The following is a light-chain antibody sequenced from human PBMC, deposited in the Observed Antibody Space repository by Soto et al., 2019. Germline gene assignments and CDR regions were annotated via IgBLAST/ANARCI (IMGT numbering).Light chain of an antibody. V-gene: IGLV1-40*01. CDR3: QSYDSNLSGSL. CDR1: SSNIGAGYG. CDR2: NYV. Sequence: QLVLTQPPSVSGAPGQRVTISCAGTSSNIGAGYGVHWYQHLPGRAPKLLIHNYVNRPSGVPDRFSGSKSGTSASLAITGLQGEDEGDYYCQSYDSNLSGSLFGGGTKLTVL. J-gene: IGLJ2*01.